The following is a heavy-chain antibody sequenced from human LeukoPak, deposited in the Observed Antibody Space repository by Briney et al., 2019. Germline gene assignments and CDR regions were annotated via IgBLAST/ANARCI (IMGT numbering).Heavy chain of an antibody. Sequence: PGGSLRLSCAASGFTFTGYAMSWIRQAPGKGLEWVSVISDSGDNTYYADSVKGRFTISRDNSKNTLYLQMNSLRAEDTAVYYCATGTRETTTYFDYWGQGTLVTVSS. CDR2: ISDSGDNT. CDR3: ATGTRETTTYFDY. D-gene: IGHD4-17*01. V-gene: IGHV3-23*01. J-gene: IGHJ4*02. CDR1: GFTFTGYA.